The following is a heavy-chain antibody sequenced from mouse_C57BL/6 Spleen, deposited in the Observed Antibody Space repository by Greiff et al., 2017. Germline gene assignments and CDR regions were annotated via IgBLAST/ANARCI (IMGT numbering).Heavy chain of an antibody. CDR2: IYPGSGST. CDR1: GYTFTSYW. J-gene: IGHJ4*01. D-gene: IGHD1-1*01. V-gene: IGHV1-55*01. CDR3: ARGVTTVVAYYAMDY. Sequence: QVQLQQPGAELVKPGASVKMSCKASGYTFTSYWITWVKQRPGQGLEWIGDIYPGSGSTNFNEKFKSKATLTVDTSSSTAYMQLSRLTSEDSAVYYCARGVTTVVAYYAMDYWGQGTSVTVSS.